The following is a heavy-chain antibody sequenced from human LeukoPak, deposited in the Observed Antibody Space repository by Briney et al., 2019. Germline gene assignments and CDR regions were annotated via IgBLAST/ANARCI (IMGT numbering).Heavy chain of an antibody. CDR3: ARQTSLITMVRGVINGPPDY. Sequence: SETLSLTCTASGGSISSSSYYWGWIRQPPGKGLEWIGSIYYSGSTYYNPSLKSRVTISVDTSKNQFSLKLSSVTAADTAVYYCARQTSLITMVRGVINGPPDYWGQGTLVTVSS. D-gene: IGHD3-10*01. V-gene: IGHV4-39*01. J-gene: IGHJ4*02. CDR2: IYYSGST. CDR1: GGSISSSSYY.